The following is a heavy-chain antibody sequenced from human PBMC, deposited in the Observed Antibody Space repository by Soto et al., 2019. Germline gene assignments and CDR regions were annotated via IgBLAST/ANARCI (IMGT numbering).Heavy chain of an antibody. CDR3: VRDGTKTLRDWFQP. CDR1: VASISGFY. V-gene: IGHV4-4*07. CDR2: IYATGTT. Sequence: PSETLSLTCTFSVASISGFYWSCIRKSAGKGLEWIGRIYATGTTDYNPSLKSRVMMSVDTSKKQFSLKLRSVTAADTAVYYCVRDGTKTLRDWFQPWGQRISVSVSS. J-gene: IGHJ5*02. D-gene: IGHD1-1*01.